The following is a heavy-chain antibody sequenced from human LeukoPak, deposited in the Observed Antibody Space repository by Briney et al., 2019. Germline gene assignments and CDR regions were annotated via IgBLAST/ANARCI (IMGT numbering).Heavy chain of an antibody. CDR3: ARHRNDYGDLDY. CDR1: GYSFTSYW. Sequence: GESLKISCKGSGYSFTSYWISWVRQMPGKGLEWMGRIDPSDSYTNYSPSFQGHVTISADKSISTAYLQWSSLKASDTAVYYCARHRNDYGDLDYWGQGTLVTVSS. J-gene: IGHJ4*02. D-gene: IGHD4-17*01. CDR2: IDPSDSYT. V-gene: IGHV5-10-1*01.